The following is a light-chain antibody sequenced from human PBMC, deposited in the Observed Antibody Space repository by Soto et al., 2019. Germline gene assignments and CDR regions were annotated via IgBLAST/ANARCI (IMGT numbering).Light chain of an antibody. CDR2: DAS. CDR3: QQYVRSPPALT. Sequence: EIVLTQSPATLSLSPGERAILSCGASQGVDNNLLAWYQQRPGLAPRVLIYDASIRATGVPDRFSGSGSGTDFTLTISRLEPEDFAVYYCQQYVRSPPALTFGGGTKVEMK. J-gene: IGKJ4*01. V-gene: IGKV3D-20*01. CDR1: QGVDNNL.